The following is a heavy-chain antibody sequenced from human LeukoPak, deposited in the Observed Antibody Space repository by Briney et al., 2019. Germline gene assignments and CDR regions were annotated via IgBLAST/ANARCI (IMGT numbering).Heavy chain of an antibody. J-gene: IGHJ4*02. V-gene: IGHV4-59*01. Sequence: PSETLSLTCAVYGGSFTDYFLSWIRQPPGKGLEWIGYIYYSGSTNYNPSLKSRVTISVDTSKNQFSLKLSSVTAADTAVYYCAREGIAAAGGLDYWGQGTLVTVSS. CDR1: GGSFTDYF. CDR2: IYYSGST. CDR3: AREGIAAAGGLDY. D-gene: IGHD6-13*01.